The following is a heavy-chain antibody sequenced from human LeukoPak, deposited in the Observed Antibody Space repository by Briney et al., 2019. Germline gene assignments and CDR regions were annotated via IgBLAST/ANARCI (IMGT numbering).Heavy chain of an antibody. D-gene: IGHD3-10*01. CDR2: ISAYNGNT. CDR1: LYTLTSYG. J-gene: IGHJ6*03. Sequence: ASVKVSCMPSLYTLTSYGISWVRQAPGQGLGCMGWISAYNGNTNYAQKFQGRVTITADESTSTAYMELSSLRSEDTAVYYCARDLTDHYYGRDYYYYMDVWGKGTTVTISS. CDR3: ARDLTDHYYGRDYYYYMDV. V-gene: IGHV1-18*01.